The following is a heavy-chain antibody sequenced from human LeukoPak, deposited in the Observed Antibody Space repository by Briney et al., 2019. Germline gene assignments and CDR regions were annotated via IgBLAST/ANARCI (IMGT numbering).Heavy chain of an antibody. Sequence: GGSLRLSCAASGFDISTYWMTWARQAPGKGLERVANIKMDGSETLYVDSVKGRFTISRDNAKNSLYLQMNGLRADDSAVYYCARTLSWGWFDPWGQGTLVTVSS. J-gene: IGHJ5*02. V-gene: IGHV3-7*01. CDR1: GFDISTYW. D-gene: IGHD7-27*01. CDR2: IKMDGSET. CDR3: ARTLSWGWFDP.